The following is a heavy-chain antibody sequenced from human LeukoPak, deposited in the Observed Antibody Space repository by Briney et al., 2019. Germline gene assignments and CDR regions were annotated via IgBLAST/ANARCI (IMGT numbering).Heavy chain of an antibody. CDR1: GGSISSYY. V-gene: IGHV4-4*07. D-gene: IGHD3-22*01. CDR3: ARDGPYDSSGYYPFDY. CDR2: IYTSGST. Sequence: SETLSLTCTVSGGSISSYYWSWIRQPAGKGLEWIGRIYTSGSTNYNPSLKSRVTMSVDTSKNQFSLKLSSVTDADTAVYYCARDGPYDSSGYYPFDYWGQGTLVTVSS. J-gene: IGHJ4*02.